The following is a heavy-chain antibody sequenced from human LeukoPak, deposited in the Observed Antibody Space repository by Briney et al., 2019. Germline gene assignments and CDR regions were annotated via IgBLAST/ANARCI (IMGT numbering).Heavy chain of an antibody. CDR2: ISSGGTTI. CDR1: GFIFSSYE. J-gene: IGHJ5*02. D-gene: IGHD3-3*01. Sequence: GGSLRLSCAASGFIFSSYEMIWVRQAPGKGLEWLSYISSGGTTIHYADSVKGRFTISRDDARNSLYLQMNSLRADDTGIYYCATRFLEVDDPWGQGTLVTVSS. V-gene: IGHV3-48*03. CDR3: ATRFLEVDDP.